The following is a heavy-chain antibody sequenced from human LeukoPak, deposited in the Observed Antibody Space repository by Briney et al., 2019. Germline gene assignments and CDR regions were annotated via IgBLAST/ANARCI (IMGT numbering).Heavy chain of an antibody. J-gene: IGHJ4*02. CDR3: ARSYSYGGIHY. Sequence: GGSLRLSCAVSGFTVSGNYMSWVRQAPGKGLEWVAVISYDGSNKYYADSVKGRFTTSRDDSKNTLYLQMNSLRAEDTAVHYCARSYSYGGIHYWGQGTLVTVSS. D-gene: IGHD5-18*01. CDR2: ISYDGSNK. CDR1: GFTVSGNY. V-gene: IGHV3-30*03.